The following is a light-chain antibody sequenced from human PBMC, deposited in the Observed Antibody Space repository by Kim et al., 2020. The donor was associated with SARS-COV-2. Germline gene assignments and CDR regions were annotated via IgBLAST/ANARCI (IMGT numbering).Light chain of an antibody. V-gene: IGKV3-15*01. CDR1: QSVSSN. J-gene: IGKJ2*01. Sequence: EIVMTQSPATLSVSPGERATLSCRASQSVSSNLAWYQQKPGQAPRLLIYGASTRATGFPARFSGSGSGTEFTLTISSLQSEDFAVYYCQQYNNWFTFGQGTKLEI. CDR3: QQYNNWFT. CDR2: GAS.